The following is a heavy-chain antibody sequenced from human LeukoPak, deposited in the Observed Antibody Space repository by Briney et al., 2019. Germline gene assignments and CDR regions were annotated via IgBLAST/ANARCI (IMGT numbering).Heavy chain of an antibody. J-gene: IGHJ6*02. Sequence: PGGSLRLSCAASGFTFSSYWMSWVRQAPGKGLEWVANIKQDGSEKYYVDSVKGRFTISRDNAKNSLYLQMNSLRAEDTAVYYCAKKSYGDPRGLYYYGMDVWGQGTTVTVSS. CDR1: GFTFSSYW. V-gene: IGHV3-7*01. CDR3: AKKSYGDPRGLYYYGMDV. CDR2: IKQDGSEK. D-gene: IGHD4-17*01.